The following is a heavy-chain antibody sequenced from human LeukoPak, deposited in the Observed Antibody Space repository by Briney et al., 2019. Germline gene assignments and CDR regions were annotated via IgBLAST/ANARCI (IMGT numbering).Heavy chain of an antibody. CDR2: IYYSGST. V-gene: IGHV4-39*07. CDR3: ARLRVILTGYPLDY. Sequence: SETLSLTCTVSGGSININTYYWGWIRQPPGKGLEWIGSIYYSGSTYYNPSLKSRVTISVDTSKNQFSLKLSSVTAADTAVYYCARLRVILTGYPLDYWGQGTLVTVSS. CDR1: GGSININTYY. D-gene: IGHD3-9*01. J-gene: IGHJ4*02.